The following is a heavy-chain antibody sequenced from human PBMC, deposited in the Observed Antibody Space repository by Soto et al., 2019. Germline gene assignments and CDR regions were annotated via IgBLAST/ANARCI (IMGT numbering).Heavy chain of an antibody. V-gene: IGHV3-30-3*01. CDR3: AREGRTMIVVVPEYYFDY. CDR2: ISYDGSNK. J-gene: IGHJ4*02. D-gene: IGHD3-22*01. Sequence: GGSLRLSCAASGFTFSSYAMHWVRQAPGKGLEWVAVISYDGSNKYYADSVKGRFTISRDNSKNTLYLQMNSLRAEDTAVYYCAREGRTMIVVVPEYYFDYWGQGTRVTVSS. CDR1: GFTFSSYA.